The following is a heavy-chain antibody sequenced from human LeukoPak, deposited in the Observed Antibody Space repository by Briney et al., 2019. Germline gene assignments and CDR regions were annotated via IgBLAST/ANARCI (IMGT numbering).Heavy chain of an antibody. CDR1: GYTFTSNY. Sequence: ASVKVSCKASGYTFTSNYIHWVRQAPGQGLEWMGIINPSGGSTSYAQKFQGRVTMTRDTSTSTVYMELSSLRSEDTAVYYCARARGSGSYYGHDYYYYYYMDVWGQGTTVTVSS. V-gene: IGHV1-46*01. CDR2: INPSGGST. J-gene: IGHJ6*03. D-gene: IGHD3-10*01. CDR3: ARARGSGSYYGHDYYYYYYMDV.